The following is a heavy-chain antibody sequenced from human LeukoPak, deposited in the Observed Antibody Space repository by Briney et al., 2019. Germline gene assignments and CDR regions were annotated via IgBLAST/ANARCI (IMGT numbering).Heavy chain of an antibody. J-gene: IGHJ4*02. CDR3: ARHSGSRTKYYYFDY. CDR1: GGSISSYY. CDR2: IYYSGNT. D-gene: IGHD6-19*01. Sequence: PSETLSLTCTVAGGSISSYYWSWIRQPPGKGLEWIGYIYYSGNTNYNPSLKTRVTISVDTSKNQFSLKLSSVTAADTAVYYCARHSGSRTKYYYFDYWGQGTLVTVSS. V-gene: IGHV4-59*01.